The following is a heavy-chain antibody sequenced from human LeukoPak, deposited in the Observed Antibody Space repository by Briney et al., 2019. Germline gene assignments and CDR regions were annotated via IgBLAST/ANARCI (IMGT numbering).Heavy chain of an antibody. D-gene: IGHD2-8*01. J-gene: IGHJ4*02. CDR3: AKFARDCTSTMCSFDN. Sequence: PGGSLRLSCAASGFTFSSYAMGWVRQAPGKGLEWVSGISGSRDSTYCADSVKGRCTISRDNSKNTLYLQMNSLRAEDTAVYYCAKFARDCTSTMCSFDNWGQGTLVTVSS. V-gene: IGHV3-23*01. CDR1: GFTFSSYA. CDR2: ISGSRDST.